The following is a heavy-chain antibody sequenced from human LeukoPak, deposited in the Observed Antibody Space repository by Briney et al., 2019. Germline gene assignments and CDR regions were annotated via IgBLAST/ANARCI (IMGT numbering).Heavy chain of an antibody. D-gene: IGHD3-22*01. V-gene: IGHV4-59*01. Sequence: SETLSLTCTVSGGSISSYYWGWIRQPPGKGLEWIGYIYYSGSTYYNPSLKSRVTISVDASKNQFFLKLSSVTAADTAVYYCARLLYSSGYYVDYWGQGTLVTVSS. CDR2: IYYSGST. CDR3: ARLLYSSGYYVDY. J-gene: IGHJ4*02. CDR1: GGSISSYY.